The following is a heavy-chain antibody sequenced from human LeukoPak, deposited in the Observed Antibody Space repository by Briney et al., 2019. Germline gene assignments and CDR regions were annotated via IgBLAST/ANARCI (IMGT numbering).Heavy chain of an antibody. Sequence: PGGSLRLSCAASGFTFSSYSMNWVRQAPGKGLEWVSYISSSSSTIYYADSVKGRFTISRDNAKNSLYLQMNSLRAEDTAVYYCASGLAYYGSGSADAFDIWGQGTMVTVSS. CDR2: ISSSSSTI. J-gene: IGHJ3*02. D-gene: IGHD3-10*01. CDR3: ASGLAYYGSGSADAFDI. V-gene: IGHV3-48*04. CDR1: GFTFSSYS.